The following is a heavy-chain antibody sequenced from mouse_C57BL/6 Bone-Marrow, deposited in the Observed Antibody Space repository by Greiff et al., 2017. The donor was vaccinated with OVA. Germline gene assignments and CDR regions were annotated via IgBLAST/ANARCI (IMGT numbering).Heavy chain of an antibody. D-gene: IGHD1-1*01. Sequence: EVKLVESGGGLVQPGGSLKLSCAASGFTFSDYYMYWVRQTPEKRLEWVAYISNGGGSTYYPDTVKGRFTISRDNAKNTLYLQMSRLKSEDTAMYDCARHGYYYGSTYAMDYWGQGTSVTVSS. J-gene: IGHJ4*01. CDR1: GFTFSDYY. CDR2: ISNGGGST. V-gene: IGHV5-12*01. CDR3: ARHGYYYGSTYAMDY.